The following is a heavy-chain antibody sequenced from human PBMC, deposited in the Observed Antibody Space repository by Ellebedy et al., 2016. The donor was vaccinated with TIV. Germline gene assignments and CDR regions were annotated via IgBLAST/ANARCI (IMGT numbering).Heavy chain of an antibody. V-gene: IGHV3-15*01. CDR3: TTIGMQWGHDH. CDR1: GFPFTNAW. J-gene: IGHJ4*02. CDR2: IKQTSDGGQP. Sequence: GGSLRLSXATSGFPFTNAWLSWVRQAPGKGLEWVGRIKQTSDGGQPDYAAAVETRFIISRDDSTSTFYLQMNNLKIEDTAVYYCTTIGMQWGHDHWGQGTLVTVSS. D-gene: IGHD6-19*01.